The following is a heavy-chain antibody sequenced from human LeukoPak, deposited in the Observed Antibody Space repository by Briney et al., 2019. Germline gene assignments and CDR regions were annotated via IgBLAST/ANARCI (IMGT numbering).Heavy chain of an antibody. D-gene: IGHD2-2*01. CDR2: ISSSSSYI. Sequence: GGSLRLSCAASGFTFSSYSMNWVRQAPGKGLEWVSSISSSSSYIYYADSVKGRFTISRDNAKNSLYLQMNSLRAEDTAVYYCARDRLAYCSNTSCYSRYNWFDPWGQGTLVTVSS. CDR1: GFTFSSYS. J-gene: IGHJ5*02. CDR3: ARDRLAYCSNTSCYSRYNWFDP. V-gene: IGHV3-21*01.